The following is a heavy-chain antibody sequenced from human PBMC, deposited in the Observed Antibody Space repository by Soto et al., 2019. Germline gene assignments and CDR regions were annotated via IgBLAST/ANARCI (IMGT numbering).Heavy chain of an antibody. D-gene: IGHD6-25*01. J-gene: IGHJ6*02. CDR1: GFIFNTYG. V-gene: IGHV3-33*01. Sequence: SGGSLRLSCAASGFIFNTYGMHWVRQAPGKGLEWVAVIWPDGSNRYYADSVSGQFTISRDNSKTPLFLQMNSLSAEHTALYYCATAAWYSYGMDVWGHGTTVTSP. CDR2: IWPDGSNR. CDR3: ATAAWYSYGMDV.